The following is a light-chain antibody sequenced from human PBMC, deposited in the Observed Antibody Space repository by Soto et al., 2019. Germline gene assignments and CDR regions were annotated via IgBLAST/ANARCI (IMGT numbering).Light chain of an antibody. V-gene: IGLV2-8*01. CDR3: ISYAGGNNFVV. Sequence: QSALTQPPSASGSPGQSVTISFTGTSSDVGGYNYVSWYQHHPGKAPKLMIYEVSKRPSGVPDRFSGSKSDNTASLTVSGLQADDEDDYYCISYAGGNNFVVVGGGTRLTVL. CDR1: SSDVGGYNY. CDR2: EVS. J-gene: IGLJ2*01.